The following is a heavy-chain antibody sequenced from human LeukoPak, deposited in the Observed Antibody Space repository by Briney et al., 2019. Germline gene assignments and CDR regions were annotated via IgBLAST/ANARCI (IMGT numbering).Heavy chain of an antibody. CDR1: GGSISSYY. D-gene: IGHD6-19*01. CDR2: IYYSGST. CDR3: ARGRQWLVNYFDY. J-gene: IGHJ4*02. V-gene: IGHV4-59*01. Sequence: SETLSLTCTVSGGSISSYYWSWIRQPPGKGLEWIGYIYYSGSTNYNPSLKSRVTISVDTSKNQFSLKLSSVTAADTAVYYCARGRQWLVNYFDYWGQGTLVTVSS.